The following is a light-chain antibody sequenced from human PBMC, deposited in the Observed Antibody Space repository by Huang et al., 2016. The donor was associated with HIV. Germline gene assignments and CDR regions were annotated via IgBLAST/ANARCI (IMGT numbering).Light chain of an antibody. CDR3: QQANSVPLT. CDR2: AES. CDR1: QGISSW. Sequence: DIQMTQSPSSVSASVGDSVTITCRASQGISSWVAWYQQKPGKAPKLLIYAESRLQSGVPSRCSGSGAGTDFTITISSLQPEDFATYYCQQANSVPLTFGGGTKVEIK. J-gene: IGKJ4*01. V-gene: IGKV1-12*01.